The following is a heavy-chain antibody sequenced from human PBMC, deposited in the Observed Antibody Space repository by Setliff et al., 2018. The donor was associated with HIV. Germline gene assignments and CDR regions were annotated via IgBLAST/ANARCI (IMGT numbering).Heavy chain of an antibody. D-gene: IGHD2-8*01. CDR1: GGTFSSYG. J-gene: IGHJ6*03. V-gene: IGHV1-69*06. Sequence: SVKVSCKASGGTFSSYGITYGITWVRQAPGQGLEWMGGIIPLFGTTNYAQKFQGRVTITADKSTTTSYMELSSLRSEDTAVYYCARARDNGDYYYYYYMDVWGKGTTVTVSS. CDR3: ARARDNGDYYYYYYMDV. CDR2: IIPLFGTT.